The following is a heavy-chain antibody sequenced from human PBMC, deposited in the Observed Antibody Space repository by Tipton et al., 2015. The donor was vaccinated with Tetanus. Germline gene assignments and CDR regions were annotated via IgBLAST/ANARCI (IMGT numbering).Heavy chain of an antibody. J-gene: IGHJ6*02. D-gene: IGHD4/OR15-4a*01. CDR2: IYSGGST. Sequence: SLRLSCAASGFTVSSNYMSWVRQAPGKGLEWVSVIYSGGSTYYADSVKGRFTISRDNSKNTLYLQMNSLRAEDTAVYYCVSDSDYYYYYGMDVWGQGTTVTVSS. V-gene: IGHV3-53*01. CDR3: VSDSDYYYYYGMDV. CDR1: GFTVSSNY.